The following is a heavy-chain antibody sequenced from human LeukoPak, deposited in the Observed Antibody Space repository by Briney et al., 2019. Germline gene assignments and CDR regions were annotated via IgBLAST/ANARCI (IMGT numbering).Heavy chain of an antibody. V-gene: IGHV4-34*01. J-gene: IGHJ6*02. CDR2: IKHSGST. Sequence: PSETLSLTCAVYGGSFSGYYWSWIRQPPGKGLEWIGEIKHSGSTNYNPSLKSRVTISADTSKNQFSLKLSSVTAADTAVYYCARGSGHDFWSGYYKRPYYYYYGMDVWGQGTTVTVPS. CDR3: ARGSGHDFWSGYYKRPYYYYYGMDV. D-gene: IGHD3-3*01. CDR1: GGSFSGYY.